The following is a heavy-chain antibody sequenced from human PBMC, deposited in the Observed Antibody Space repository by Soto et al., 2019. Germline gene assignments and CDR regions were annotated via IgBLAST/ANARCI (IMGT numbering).Heavy chain of an antibody. CDR3: AKDLIYYGSGTLGY. V-gene: IGHV3-30*18. D-gene: IGHD3-10*01. CDR2: ISYDGSNK. CDR1: GFTFSSYG. J-gene: IGHJ4*02. Sequence: GGSLRLSCAASGFTFSSYGMHWVRQAPGKGLEWVAVISYDGSNKYYADSVKGRFTISRDNSKNTLYLQMNSLRAEDTAVYYCAKDLIYYGSGTLGYWGQGTLDTVSS.